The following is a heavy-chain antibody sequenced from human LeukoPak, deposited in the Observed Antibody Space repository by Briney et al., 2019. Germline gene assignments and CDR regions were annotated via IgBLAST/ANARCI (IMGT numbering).Heavy chain of an antibody. V-gene: IGHV3-15*01. Sequence: GGSLRLSCAASGFTFSNAWMSWVRQAPGKGLEWVGRIKSKTDGGTTDYAAPVKGRFTISRDDSKNTLYLQMNSLKTEDTAVYYCTTDGQGEYSPSFDYWGQGTLVTVSS. CDR3: TTDGQGEYSPSFDY. D-gene: IGHD5-18*01. J-gene: IGHJ4*02. CDR1: GFTFSNAW. CDR2: IKSKTDGGTT.